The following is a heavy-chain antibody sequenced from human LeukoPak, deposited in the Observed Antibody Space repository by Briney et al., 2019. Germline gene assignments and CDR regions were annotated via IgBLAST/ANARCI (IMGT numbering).Heavy chain of an antibody. CDR3: ARRTRDDAFDI. V-gene: IGHV3-21*01. D-gene: IGHD2-8*01. J-gene: IGHJ3*02. CDR2: ISSSSSYI. CDR1: GFTFSSYA. Sequence: ESGGSLRLSCAASGFTFSSYAMSWVRQAPGKGLEWVSSISSSSSYIYYADSVKGRFTISRDNAKNSLYLQMNSLRAEDTAVYYCARRTRDDAFDIWGQGTMVTVSS.